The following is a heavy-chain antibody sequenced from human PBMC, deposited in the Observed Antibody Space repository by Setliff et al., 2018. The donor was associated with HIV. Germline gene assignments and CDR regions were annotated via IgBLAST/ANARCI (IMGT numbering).Heavy chain of an antibody. Sequence: LRLSCAASGFTFDDYAMHWVRQAPGKGLEWVSGISWNSGSIGYADSVKGRFTISRDNAKNSLYLQMNSLRAEDTALYYCAKGQGYCDILTGYPYYFDSWGQGALVTVSS. D-gene: IGHD3-9*01. CDR2: ISWNSGSI. J-gene: IGHJ4*02. CDR1: GFTFDDYA. V-gene: IGHV3-9*01. CDR3: AKGQGYCDILTGYPYYFDS.